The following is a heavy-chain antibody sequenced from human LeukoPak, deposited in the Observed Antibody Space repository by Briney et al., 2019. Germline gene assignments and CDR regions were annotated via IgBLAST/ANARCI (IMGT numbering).Heavy chain of an antibody. D-gene: IGHD5-18*01. Sequence: GGSLRLSCAASGFTFSSYEMNWVRQAPGKGLEWVANIKQDGSEKYYVDSVKGRFTISRDNAKNSLYLQMNSLRAEDTAVYYCARGAYSYDYWGQGTLVTVSS. CDR1: GFTFSSYE. CDR2: IKQDGSEK. V-gene: IGHV3-7*01. CDR3: ARGAYSYDY. J-gene: IGHJ4*02.